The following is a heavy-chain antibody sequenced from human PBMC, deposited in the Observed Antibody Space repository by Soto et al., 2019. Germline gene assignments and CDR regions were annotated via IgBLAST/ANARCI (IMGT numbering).Heavy chain of an antibody. CDR1: GDSVTISDYY. CDR3: AAHDSGGYYAEY. CDR2: VHYSGST. V-gene: IGHV4-39*01. J-gene: IGHJ4*02. D-gene: IGHD3-22*01. Sequence: QLQLQESGPGLVKASGTLSLTCTVSGDSVTISDYYWGWIRQPPGKGLEWIGSVHYSGSTYYNPSLKSRVTRSGDTSKKQFTQKLTSVNAADATVYYCAAHDSGGYYAEYWGQGTLVTVSA.